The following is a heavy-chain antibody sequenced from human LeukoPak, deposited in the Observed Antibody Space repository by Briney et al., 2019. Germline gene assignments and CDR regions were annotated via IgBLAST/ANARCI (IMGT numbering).Heavy chain of an antibody. D-gene: IGHD3-22*01. V-gene: IGHV3-23*01. J-gene: IGHJ4*02. CDR2: ISGSGGST. CDR3: AKGTYYYDSSGLDY. CDR1: GFTFSSYA. Sequence: RGSLRLSCAASGFTFSSYAMSWVRQAPGKGLEWISTISGSGGSTYYADSVEGRFTISRDNSKNTLYLQMNSLRAEDTAVYYCAKGTYYYDSSGLDYWGQGTLVTVSS.